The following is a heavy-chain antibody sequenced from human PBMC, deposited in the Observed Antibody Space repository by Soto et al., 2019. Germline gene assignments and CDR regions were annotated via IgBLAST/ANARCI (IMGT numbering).Heavy chain of an antibody. D-gene: IGHD4-4*01. V-gene: IGHV4-30-2*01. CDR1: GASISTENYS. Sequence: QLQLQESGSGLVKPSGTLSLTCAVSGASISTENYSWNWIRPPPGKGLEWLGHIHHNGATFYNPSLKSRVTISVDRSKNQVSLKLASVTAADTAVYYCARTDGTTTFGYFDYWGQGALVTVSS. CDR2: IHHNGAT. J-gene: IGHJ4*02. CDR3: ARTDGTTTFGYFDY.